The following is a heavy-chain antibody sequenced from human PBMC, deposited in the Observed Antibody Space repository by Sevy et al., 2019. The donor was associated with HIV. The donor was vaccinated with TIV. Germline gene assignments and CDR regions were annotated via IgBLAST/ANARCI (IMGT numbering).Heavy chain of an antibody. Sequence: GGSLRLSCAASGFTFSSYAMHWVRQAPGKGLEWVAVISHDGSNKYYADSVKGRFTISRDNSKNTVYLQMNSLRAEDTAGYYCARDGDIVVVVGASALFDYWGQGILVTVSS. CDR2: ISHDGSNK. J-gene: IGHJ4*02. CDR1: GFTFSSYA. CDR3: ARDGDIVVVVGASALFDY. D-gene: IGHD2-15*01. V-gene: IGHV3-30*04.